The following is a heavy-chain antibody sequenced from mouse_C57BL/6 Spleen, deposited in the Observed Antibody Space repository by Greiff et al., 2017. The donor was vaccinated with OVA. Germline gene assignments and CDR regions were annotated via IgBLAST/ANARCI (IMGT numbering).Heavy chain of an antibody. J-gene: IGHJ1*03. CDR2: ILPSIGRT. V-gene: IGHV15-2*01. CDR1: DSEVFPIAY. Sequence: SGSELRSPGSSVKLSCKDFDSEVFPIAYMSWVRQKPGHGFEWIGGILPSIGRTIYGEKFEDKATLDADTLSNTAYLELNSLTSEDSAIYYCARQGYYGSSPYWNFDVWGTGTTVTVSS. D-gene: IGHD1-1*01. CDR3: ARQGYYGSSPYWNFDV.